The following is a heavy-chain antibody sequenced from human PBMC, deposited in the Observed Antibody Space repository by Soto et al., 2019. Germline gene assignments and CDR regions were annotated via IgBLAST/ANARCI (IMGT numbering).Heavy chain of an antibody. D-gene: IGHD6-13*01. V-gene: IGHV3-21*01. J-gene: IGHJ6*02. CDR2: ISSSSYI. CDR3: AREGADSSSWYYYYYGMDV. CDR1: GFTFSSYS. Sequence: GGSLRLSCAASGFTFSSYSMNWVRQAPGKGLEWVSSISSSSYIYYADSVKGRFTISRDNAKNSLYLQMNSLRAEDTAVYYCAREGADSSSWYYYYYGMDVWGQGTTVTVSS.